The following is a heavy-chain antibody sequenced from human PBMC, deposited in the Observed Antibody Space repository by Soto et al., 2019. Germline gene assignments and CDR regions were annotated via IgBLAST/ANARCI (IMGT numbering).Heavy chain of an antibody. V-gene: IGHV1-18*01. CDR3: AREGPAPYYYYGMDV. CDR1: GYSFTTYG. J-gene: IGHJ6*02. CDR2: ISAYNGNT. Sequence: QVQLVQSGGEVKKPGASVKVSCKTSGYSFTTYGISWVRQAPGQGLEWMGWISAYNGNTNSAQKLQDRVTMTTDTSTSTAYMELRSLRSDDPAVYYCAREGPAPYYYYGMDVWGQGSTVTVSS.